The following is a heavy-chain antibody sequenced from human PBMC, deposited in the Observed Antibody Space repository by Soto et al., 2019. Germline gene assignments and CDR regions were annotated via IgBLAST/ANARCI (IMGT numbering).Heavy chain of an antibody. CDR3: ARAEAYSSSWYALDV. Sequence: QVQLVQSGAEVKKPGASVKVSCKASGYTFSNFGISWVRQAPGQGLEWMGWISGYNGNTDDRQKLQGRVNMTIDTSTSTAYMDLRSLTSDDTAVYYCARAEAYSSSWYALDVWGQGTTVTVSS. V-gene: IGHV1-18*01. D-gene: IGHD6-13*01. CDR2: ISGYNGNT. CDR1: GYTFSNFG. J-gene: IGHJ6*02.